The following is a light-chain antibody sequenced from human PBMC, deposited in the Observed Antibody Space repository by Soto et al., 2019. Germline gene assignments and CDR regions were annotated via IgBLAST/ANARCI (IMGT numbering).Light chain of an antibody. V-gene: IGKV3-15*01. CDR3: QQYNNWPPRLT. CDR2: GAS. Sequence: TQSPDTLSLSPGDSAILSCXXXQDIVSNVAWYQQRPGQAPRLLXXGASTRATDIPARFSGSGSGTEFTLTISGLQSADSAVYYCQQYNNWPPRLTFGGGTKVDIK. J-gene: IGKJ4*01. CDR1: QDIVSN.